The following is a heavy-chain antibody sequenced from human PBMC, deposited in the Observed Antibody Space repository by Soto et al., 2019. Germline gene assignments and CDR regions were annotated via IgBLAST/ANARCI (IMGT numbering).Heavy chain of an antibody. Sequence: QVQLVESGEGLVKPGGSLRLSCAASGFTFSDYYMSWIRQAPGKGLEWVSYISSSSSYTNYADSVKGRFTISRDNAKNSLYLQMNSLRAEDTALYYCARDHHRYSGYDYVDYWGQGTLVTVSS. CDR1: GFTFSDYY. J-gene: IGHJ4*02. CDR3: ARDHHRYSGYDYVDY. D-gene: IGHD5-12*01. CDR2: ISSSSSYT. V-gene: IGHV3-11*05.